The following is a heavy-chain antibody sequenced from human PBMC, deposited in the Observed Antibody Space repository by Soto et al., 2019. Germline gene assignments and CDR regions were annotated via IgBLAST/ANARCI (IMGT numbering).Heavy chain of an antibody. CDR3: ARGSSVGAVNPFDY. CDR1: GFTFSSYG. J-gene: IGHJ4*02. D-gene: IGHD3-10*01. V-gene: IGHV3-33*01. CDR2: IWYDGSNK. Sequence: HPGGSLGLSCAASGFTFSSYGMHWVRQAPGKGLEWVAVIWYDGSNKYYADSVKGRFTISRDNSKNTLYLQMNSLRAEDTAVYYCARGSSVGAVNPFDYWGQGTLVTVSS.